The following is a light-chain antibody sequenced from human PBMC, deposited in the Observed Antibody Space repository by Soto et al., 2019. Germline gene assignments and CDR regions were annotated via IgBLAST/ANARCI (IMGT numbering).Light chain of an antibody. CDR3: QQYGSSSFT. CDR1: QSDSSRY. J-gene: IGKJ2*01. V-gene: IGKV3-20*01. CDR2: GSS. Sequence: EIVLTQSPGTLSLSPGERATLSCRASQSDSSRYLAWYQQKPGQAPRLLIYGSSTRATDIPDRFSGSGSGTDFTLTISRLEPEDFAVYYCQQYGSSSFTFGQGTKLETK.